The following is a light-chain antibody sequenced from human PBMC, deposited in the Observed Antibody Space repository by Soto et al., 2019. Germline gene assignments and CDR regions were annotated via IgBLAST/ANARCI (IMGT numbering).Light chain of an antibody. V-gene: IGKV1-5*03. CDR1: QSLNIW. CDR3: HSRA. CDR2: KAS. J-gene: IGKJ5*01. Sequence: DIQMTQSPSTLSASVGDRVTITCRATQSLNIWLAWYQQKPGKAPKLLISKASSLESGVPSRFSGSGSETEFTLTISRLQPDDFATYFCHSRAFGQGTRLEIK.